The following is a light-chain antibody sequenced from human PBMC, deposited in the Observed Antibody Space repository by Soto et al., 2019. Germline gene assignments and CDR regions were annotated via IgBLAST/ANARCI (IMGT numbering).Light chain of an antibody. CDR1: SSDVGGYDY. CDR3: SSYTTPSTYV. J-gene: IGLJ1*01. V-gene: IGLV2-14*01. CDR2: EVT. Sequence: QSALTQPASVSGSPGQSVTISCTGTSSDVGGYDYVSWYQQHPGKAPKFMIYEVTNRPSGVSHRFSGSKSGNTASLTISGLQAEDEADYYCSSYTTPSTYVFGTGTKVPS.